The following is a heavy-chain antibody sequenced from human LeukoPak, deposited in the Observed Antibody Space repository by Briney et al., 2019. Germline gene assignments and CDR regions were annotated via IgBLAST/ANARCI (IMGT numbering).Heavy chain of an antibody. V-gene: IGHV3-7*01. CDR1: GFTFSSYW. CDR2: IKQDGSEK. D-gene: IGHD2-2*02. Sequence: GGSLRLSCAASGFTFSSYWMSWVRQAPGKGLGWVANIKQDGSEKYYVDSVKGRFTISRDSAKNSLYLQMNSLRAEDTAVYYCARESCSSSICCTSEYFHHWGQGTLVTVSS. CDR3: ARESCSSSICCTSEYFHH. J-gene: IGHJ1*01.